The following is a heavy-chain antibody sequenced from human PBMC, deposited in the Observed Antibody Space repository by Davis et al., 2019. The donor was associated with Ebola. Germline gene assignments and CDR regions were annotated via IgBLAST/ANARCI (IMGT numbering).Heavy chain of an antibody. Sequence: SVKVSCKASGGTFSSYAISWVRQAPGQGLEWMGGIIAIFGTANYAQKFQGRVTITADESTSTAYMELSSLRSEDTAVYYCARDSSGWYGGGWFDPWGQGALVTVSS. D-gene: IGHD6-19*01. V-gene: IGHV1-69*13. J-gene: IGHJ5*02. CDR3: ARDSSGWYGGGWFDP. CDR1: GGTFSSYA. CDR2: IIAIFGTA.